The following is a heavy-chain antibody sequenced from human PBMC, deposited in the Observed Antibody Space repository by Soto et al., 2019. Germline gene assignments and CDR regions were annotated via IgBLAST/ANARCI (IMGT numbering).Heavy chain of an antibody. J-gene: IGHJ4*02. D-gene: IGHD6-19*01. CDR3: ARAVAVPADFDY. Sequence: QVQLVQSGAEEKKPGASVKVSCKASGYTFTAYAMHWVRQAPGQRLEWMGWINAGNGNTKYSQKFQGRVTITRDTSASTAYMELSSLRSEDTAVYYCARAVAVPADFDYWGQGTLATVSS. V-gene: IGHV1-3*05. CDR1: GYTFTAYA. CDR2: INAGNGNT.